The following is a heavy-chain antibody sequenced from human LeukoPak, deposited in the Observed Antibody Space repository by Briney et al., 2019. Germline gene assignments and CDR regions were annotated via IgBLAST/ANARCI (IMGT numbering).Heavy chain of an antibody. CDR2: IYYSGRT. CDR1: GGSISSYY. V-gene: IGHV4-59*01. D-gene: IGHD2-21*01. Sequence: QTSETLSLTCTVSGGSISSYYWSWIRQPPGKGLEWIGYIYYSGRTNYNPSLKSRVTISVDTSKNQFSLKLSSVTAADTAVYYCARGRGGLLPYWDQGTLVTVSS. CDR3: ARGRGGLLPY. J-gene: IGHJ4*02.